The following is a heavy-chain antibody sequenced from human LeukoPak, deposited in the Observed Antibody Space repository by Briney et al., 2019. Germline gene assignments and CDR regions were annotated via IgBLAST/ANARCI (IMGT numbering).Heavy chain of an antibody. Sequence: PSETLSLTCTVSGDSISHYYRNWIRQPAGKGLEWIGRIYTSGSTNYNPSLKSRVTMSVDTSKNQFSLKLSSVTAADTAVYYCARNTFTGYYFDYWGQGTLVTVSS. CDR3: ARNTFTGYYFDY. J-gene: IGHJ4*02. D-gene: IGHD1-1*01. V-gene: IGHV4-4*07. CDR2: IYTSGST. CDR1: GDSISHYY.